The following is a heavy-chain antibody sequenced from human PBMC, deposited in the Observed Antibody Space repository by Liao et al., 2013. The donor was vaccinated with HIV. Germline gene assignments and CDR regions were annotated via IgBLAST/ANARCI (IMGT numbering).Heavy chain of an antibody. CDR3: AREGGNWGYGFDY. J-gene: IGHJ4*02. D-gene: IGHD7-27*01. CDR2: IYSSGTT. V-gene: IGHV4-4*07. Sequence: QVVLQESGPGLVKPSETLTLTCDVTGDTISNYYWTWIRQAAGNKLEWIGRIYSSGTTEYNPSLKSRVTMSVDTSKNQFSLELSAVTAADTAIYYCAREGGNWGYGFDYWARGTLVSVSS. CDR1: GDTISNYY.